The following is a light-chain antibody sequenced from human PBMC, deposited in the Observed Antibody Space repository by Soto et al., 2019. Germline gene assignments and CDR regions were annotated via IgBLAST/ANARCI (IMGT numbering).Light chain of an antibody. J-gene: IGKJ5*01. CDR2: DAS. V-gene: IGKV3-11*01. CDR3: QQRSNWPPIT. Sequence: ETVLTQSLATVSLSPMERGRVCCSSSQSVKTFLDWYQQRPGQAPRLLIHDASHRAAGIPARFSGSGFGTDFTLTISSLEPEDAAVYYCQQRSNWPPITFGQGTRLEI. CDR1: QSVKTF.